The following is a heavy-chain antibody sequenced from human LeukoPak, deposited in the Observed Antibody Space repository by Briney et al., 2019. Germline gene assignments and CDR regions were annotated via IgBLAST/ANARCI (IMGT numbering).Heavy chain of an antibody. J-gene: IGHJ4*02. V-gene: IGHV3-23*01. Sequence: PGGSLRLSCAASGFTFSSYAMSWVRQAPGKGLEWVSAISGSGGSTYYADSVKGRFTISRDNYKNTLYLQMNSLRAEDTAVHYCAKRSPIVVVPAAISACSDYWGQGTLVTVSS. CDR1: GFTFSSYA. CDR3: AKRSPIVVVPAAISACSDY. D-gene: IGHD2-2*02. CDR2: ISGSGGST.